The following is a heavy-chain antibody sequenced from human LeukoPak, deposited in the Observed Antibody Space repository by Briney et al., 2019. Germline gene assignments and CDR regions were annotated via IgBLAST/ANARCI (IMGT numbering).Heavy chain of an antibody. V-gene: IGHV4-59*01. Sequence: SVTLSLTCTVSGGSISSYYWSWIRQPPGKGLEWIGYIYYSGSTNYNPSLKSRVTISVDTSKNQFSLKLSSVTAADTAVYYCARARVDTAMVTFDYWGQGTLVTVSS. CDR2: IYYSGST. J-gene: IGHJ4*02. CDR1: GGSISSYY. D-gene: IGHD5-18*01. CDR3: ARARVDTAMVTFDY.